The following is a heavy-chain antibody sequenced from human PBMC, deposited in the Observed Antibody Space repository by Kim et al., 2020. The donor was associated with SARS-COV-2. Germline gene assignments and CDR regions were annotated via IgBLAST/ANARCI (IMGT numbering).Heavy chain of an antibody. CDR2: ISSSSSHI. V-gene: IGHV3-21*01. CDR3: ARAILVNYYDSSGYNAFDI. CDR1: GFTFSSYS. Sequence: GGSLRLSCAASGFTFSSYSMNWVRQAPGKGLEWVSSISSSSSHIYYADSVKGRFTISRDNAKNSLYLQMNSLRAEDTAVYYCARAILVNYYDSSGYNAFDIWGQGTMVTVSS. D-gene: IGHD3-22*01. J-gene: IGHJ3*02.